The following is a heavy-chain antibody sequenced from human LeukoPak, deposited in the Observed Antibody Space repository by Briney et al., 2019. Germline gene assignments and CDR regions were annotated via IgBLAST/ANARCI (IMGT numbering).Heavy chain of an antibody. CDR1: GDSISSYY. D-gene: IGHD3-10*01. CDR3: ARDHLSVWFGELFPNWFDP. J-gene: IGHJ5*02. CDR2: IYYGGRT. Sequence: PSETLSLTCNVSGDSISSYYWSWIRQPPGKGLEWIGYIYYGGRTNYNPSLKSRVTISVDTSKNQFSLKLSSVTAADTAVYYCARDHLSVWFGELFPNWFDPWGQGTLVTVSS. V-gene: IGHV4-59*12.